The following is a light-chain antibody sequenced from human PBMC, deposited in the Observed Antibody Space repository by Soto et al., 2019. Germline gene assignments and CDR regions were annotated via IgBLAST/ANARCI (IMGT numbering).Light chain of an antibody. V-gene: IGKV1-39*01. Sequence: EIQMTQSPSSLSASLGNIVSITCLASQSISTYLNWYQKKTGKAPNLLSYDASRLQSGVPSRFSGSGGGTDFTLSISIVQSEDFATYFFQLRSLHPITFG. J-gene: IGKJ5*01. CDR1: QSISTY. CDR2: DAS. CDR3: QLRSLHPIT.